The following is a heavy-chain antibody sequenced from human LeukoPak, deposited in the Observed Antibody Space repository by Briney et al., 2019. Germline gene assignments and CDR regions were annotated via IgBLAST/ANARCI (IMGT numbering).Heavy chain of an antibody. CDR1: GVTFSRSW. CDR2: IKEDATQK. CDR3: ARDQGGATSY. J-gene: IGHJ4*02. Sequence: PGGSLRLSCAASGVTFSRSWMHWVRQAPGKGREWVAAIKEDATQKDYVDSVRGRFTISRDNAKNSLYLQMDSLRAEGTAVYYCARDQGGATSYWGQGTLVTVSS. D-gene: IGHD1-26*01. V-gene: IGHV3-7*01.